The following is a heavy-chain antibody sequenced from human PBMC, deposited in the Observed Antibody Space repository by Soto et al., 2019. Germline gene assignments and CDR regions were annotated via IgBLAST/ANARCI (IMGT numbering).Heavy chain of an antibody. J-gene: IGHJ4*02. V-gene: IGHV1-3*01. CDR3: ARDQEWLLSRYFDY. CDR2: INAGNGNT. CDR1: GYTFTSYA. D-gene: IGHD3-3*01. Sequence: ASVKVSCKASGYTFTSYAMHWVRQAPGQRLEWMGWINAGNGNTKYSQKFQGRVTITRDTSASTAYMELSSLRSEDTAVYYCARDQEWLLSRYFDYWGQGTMVTVYS.